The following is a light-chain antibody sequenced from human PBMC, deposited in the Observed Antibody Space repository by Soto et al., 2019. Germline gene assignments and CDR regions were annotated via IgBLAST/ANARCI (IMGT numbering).Light chain of an antibody. CDR2: DVN. J-gene: IGLJ2*01. CDR1: SSDIGAYNF. V-gene: IGLV2-14*03. Sequence: QSALTQPASVSGSPGQSITISCTGTSSDIGAYNFVSWYQQHPGKAPKLMLYDVNIRPSGVSNRFSGSKSGNTASLTISGLHADDEADYYCTSSTTSTTMIFGGGTKVTVL. CDR3: TSSTTSTTMI.